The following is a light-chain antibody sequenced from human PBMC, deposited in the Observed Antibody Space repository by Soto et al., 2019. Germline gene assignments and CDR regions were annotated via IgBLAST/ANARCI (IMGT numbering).Light chain of an antibody. CDR3: QQYNNWPSIT. CDR2: GAS. CDR1: QSVRSN. J-gene: IGKJ5*01. V-gene: IGKV3-15*01. Sequence: EIVMTQSPVTLSVSPGERATLSCRASQSVRSNLAWYQQKPGQAPRLLIYGASTRATGIPARFSGSGSGTDFTLTISSLQSEDFAVYYCQQYNNWPSITFGQGTRLEIK.